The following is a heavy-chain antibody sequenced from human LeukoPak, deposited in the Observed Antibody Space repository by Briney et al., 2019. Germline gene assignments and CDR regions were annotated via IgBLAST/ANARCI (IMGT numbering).Heavy chain of an antibody. CDR3: AREAEVGATSYYYGMDV. V-gene: IGHV5-51*01. J-gene: IGHJ6*02. Sequence: GESLKISCKGSGYSFTSYWIGWVRQMPGRGLEWMGIIYPGDSDTRYSPSFQGQVTISADKSISTAYLQWSSLKASDTAMYYCAREAEVGATSYYYGMDVWGQGTTVTVSS. CDR1: GYSFTSYW. CDR2: IYPGDSDT. D-gene: IGHD1-26*01.